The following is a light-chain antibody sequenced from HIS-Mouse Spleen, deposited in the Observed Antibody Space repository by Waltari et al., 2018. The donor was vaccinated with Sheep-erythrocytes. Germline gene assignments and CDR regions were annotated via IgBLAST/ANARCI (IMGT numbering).Light chain of an antibody. J-gene: IGLJ3*02. CDR1: SSDVGGYNY. Sequence: QSALTQPPSASGSPGQSVTISCTGTSSDVGGYNYVSWYQPPPGKAPKPMIYEVSKRPSGVPDRFSGSKSGNTASLTVSGLQAEDEADYYCSSYAGSNNWVFGGGTKLTVL. CDR2: EVS. CDR3: SSYAGSNNWV. V-gene: IGLV2-8*01.